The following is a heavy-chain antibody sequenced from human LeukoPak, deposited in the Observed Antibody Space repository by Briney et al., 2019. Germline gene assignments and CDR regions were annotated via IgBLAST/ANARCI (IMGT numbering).Heavy chain of an antibody. CDR2: FDPEDGET. CDR3: ATSMSSGSDPYYYYYGMDV. D-gene: IGHD3-10*01. Sequence: ASVKVSCKVPGYTLTELSMHWVRQAPGKGLEWMGGFDPEDGETIYAQKFQGRVTMTEDTSTDTAYMELSSLRSEDTAVYYCATSMSSGSDPYYYYYGMDVWGQGTTVTVSS. V-gene: IGHV1-24*01. J-gene: IGHJ6*02. CDR1: GYTLTELS.